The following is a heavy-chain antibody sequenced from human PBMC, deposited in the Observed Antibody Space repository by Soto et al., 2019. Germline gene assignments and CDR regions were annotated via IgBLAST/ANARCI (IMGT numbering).Heavy chain of an antibody. D-gene: IGHD6-13*01. CDR3: AKDGAIAAADYFFDY. Sequence: PGGSLRLSCAASGFTFSSYAMSWVRQAPGKGLEWVAVIASDGKDKRYADSVKGRFTISRDNSKNTVYLQMNSLRGGDTAVYYCAKDGAIAAADYFFDYWGQGSLVTVPQ. V-gene: IGHV3-30*18. CDR2: IASDGKDK. CDR1: GFTFSSYA. J-gene: IGHJ4*02.